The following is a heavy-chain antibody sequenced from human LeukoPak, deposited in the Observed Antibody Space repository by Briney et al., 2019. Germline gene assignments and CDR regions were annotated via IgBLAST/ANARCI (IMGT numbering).Heavy chain of an antibody. Sequence: PSETLSLTCTVSGGSISSYYWGWVRQAPGKGLEWIGSIDRSGTTNYNPSLKSRVTISVDTSKNQFSLNVRSVTAADTAVYYCARGPPRYSSYWGQGTLVTVSS. V-gene: IGHV4-38-2*02. CDR1: GGSISSYY. D-gene: IGHD5-18*01. CDR3: ARGPPRYSSY. CDR2: IDRSGTT. J-gene: IGHJ4*02.